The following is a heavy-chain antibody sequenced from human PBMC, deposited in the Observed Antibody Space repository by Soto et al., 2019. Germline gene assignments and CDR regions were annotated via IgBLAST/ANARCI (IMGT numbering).Heavy chain of an antibody. V-gene: IGHV3-30*18. Sequence: QVQLVESGGGVVQPGRSLRLSCAASGFTFSTYGMHWVRQAPGKGPEWVAVISIDGSNKYYADSVKGRFTISRDNSKNTLYLQMNSLRADDTAVYYCAKVSEAARQELDYWGQGTLVTVSS. CDR1: GFTFSTYG. CDR3: AKVSEAARQELDY. D-gene: IGHD6-6*01. J-gene: IGHJ4*02. CDR2: ISIDGSNK.